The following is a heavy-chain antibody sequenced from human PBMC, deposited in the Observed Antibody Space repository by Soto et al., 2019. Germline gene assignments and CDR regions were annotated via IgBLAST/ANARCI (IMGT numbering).Heavy chain of an antibody. Sequence: GGSLRLSCSASGFTFSSYWMSWVRQAPGKGLEWVANIKQEGSEKYYVDSVKGRFTISRDNAKNSLYLQMNSLRADDTAVYYCARDLMITFGGVIANCYYYGMDVWGQGTTVTVSS. D-gene: IGHD3-16*02. CDR2: IKQEGSEK. V-gene: IGHV3-7*01. CDR3: ARDLMITFGGVIANCYYYGMDV. CDR1: GFTFSSYW. J-gene: IGHJ6*02.